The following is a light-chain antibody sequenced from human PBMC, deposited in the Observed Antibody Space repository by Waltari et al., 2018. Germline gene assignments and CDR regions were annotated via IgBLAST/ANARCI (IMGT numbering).Light chain of an antibody. J-gene: IGKJ4*01. CDR1: QSVYNF. CDR3: QQRANWPPLT. V-gene: IGKV3-11*01. CDR2: EAS. Sequence: EVVLTQSPATLSLSPGERATLSCRASQSVYNFLAWYQQKPGQAPRLLIYEASQRATGIPARFSGSVSETDVTLTISNLEPEDVAVYYCQQRANWPPLTFGGGTKVEIK.